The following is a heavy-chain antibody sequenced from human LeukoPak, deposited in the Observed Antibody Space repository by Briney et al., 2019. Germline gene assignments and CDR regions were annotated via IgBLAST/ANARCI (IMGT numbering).Heavy chain of an antibody. CDR3: ARDRSPAPGRSYGRGHFDY. CDR2: INPNSGDT. CDR1: GYTFTGYY. J-gene: IGHJ4*02. D-gene: IGHD5-18*01. V-gene: IGHV1-2*02. Sequence: ASVKVSCKASGYTFTGYYMHWVRQAPGQGLEWMGWINPNSGDTNYAQKFQGRVTMTRDTSINTAYMELSRLRSDDTAVYYCARDRSPAPGRSYGRGHFDYWGQGTLVTVSS.